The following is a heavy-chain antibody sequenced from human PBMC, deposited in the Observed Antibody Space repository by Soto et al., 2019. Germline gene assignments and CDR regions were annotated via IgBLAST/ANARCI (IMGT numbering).Heavy chain of an antibody. CDR1: GAPITINY. V-gene: IGHV4-59*01. J-gene: IGHJ4*01. D-gene: IGHD2-15*01. Sequence: SETLSLTCTVSGAPITINYWSWIRQAPGKGLEWIGYIYYSGSTTYNPSLKSRVTMSADTSKDQFSLKLNSVTAADTAVYYCARDAGGPYDHRGPAILVTVSS. CDR3: ARDAGGPYDH. CDR2: IYYSGST.